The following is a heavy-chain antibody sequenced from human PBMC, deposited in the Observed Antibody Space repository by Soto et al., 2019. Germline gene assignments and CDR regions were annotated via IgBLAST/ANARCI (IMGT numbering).Heavy chain of an antibody. CDR2: IWPSDSDT. CDR3: ARRPMGHDFWNAHLDI. CDR1: GYIFTNYW. Sequence: PGESLKISCKGSGYIFTNYWIAWVRQVPGKGLQWMGIIWPSDSDTRYSPSFEGQVTISADKSVSTVYLQWSSLKASDSAMYYCARRPMGHDFWNAHLDIWGQGTMVTVSS. D-gene: IGHD3-3*01. V-gene: IGHV5-51*01. J-gene: IGHJ3*02.